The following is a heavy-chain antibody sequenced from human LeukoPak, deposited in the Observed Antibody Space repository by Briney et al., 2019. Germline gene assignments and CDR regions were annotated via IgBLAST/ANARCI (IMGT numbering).Heavy chain of an antibody. Sequence: PSETLSLTCTVSGGSTNSYYWTWIRQPPGKALEWIGHISYSGDTNYNPSLKGRVTIAVDTSKNQFSLKLSSVTAADTAVYYCARAAQKYSSSSTYDNWGQGTLVTVSS. V-gene: IGHV4-59*01. CDR2: ISYSGDT. D-gene: IGHD6-6*01. CDR1: GGSTNSYY. CDR3: ARAAQKYSSSSTYDN. J-gene: IGHJ4*02.